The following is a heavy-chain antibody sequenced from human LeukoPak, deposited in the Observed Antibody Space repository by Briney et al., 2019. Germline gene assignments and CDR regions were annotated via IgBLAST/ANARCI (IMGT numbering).Heavy chain of an antibody. J-gene: IGHJ4*02. V-gene: IGHV1-69*01. D-gene: IGHD3-10*01. CDR1: GGTFSSYA. Sequence: SVNVSCKASGGTFSSYAISWVRQAPGQGLEWMGGIIPIFGTANYAQKFQGRVTIAANESTSTAYMELSSLSSEDTAVYYCARDSPYVSGSLDYWGQGTLVTVSS. CDR3: ARDSPYVSGSLDY. CDR2: IIPIFGTA.